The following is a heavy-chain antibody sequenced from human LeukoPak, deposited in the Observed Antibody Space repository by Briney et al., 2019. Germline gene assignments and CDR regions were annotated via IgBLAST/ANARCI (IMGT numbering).Heavy chain of an antibody. Sequence: SETLSLTCTVSGGSISSSSYYWGWIRQPPGKGLEWIGSIYYSGSTYYNPSLKSRVTISVDTSKNQFSLKLSSVTAADTAVYYCARCDAGDYYDSSGYFFDYWGQGTLVTVSS. CDR1: GGSISSSSYY. CDR2: IYYSGST. CDR3: ARCDAGDYYDSSGYFFDY. V-gene: IGHV4-39*01. D-gene: IGHD3-22*01. J-gene: IGHJ4*02.